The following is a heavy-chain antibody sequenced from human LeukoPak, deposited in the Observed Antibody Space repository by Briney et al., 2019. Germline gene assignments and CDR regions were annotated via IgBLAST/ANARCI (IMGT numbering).Heavy chain of an antibody. D-gene: IGHD3-22*01. J-gene: IGHJ4*02. CDR1: GFTFSSYA. CDR3: ARDPAIVVVITGTFDY. Sequence: GGSLRLSCAASGFTFSSYAMHWVRQAPGKGLEWVAVISYDGSNKYYADSVKGRFTISRDNSKNTLYLQMNSLRAEDTAVYYCARDPAIVVVITGTFDYWGQGTLVTVPS. CDR2: ISYDGSNK. V-gene: IGHV3-30-3*01.